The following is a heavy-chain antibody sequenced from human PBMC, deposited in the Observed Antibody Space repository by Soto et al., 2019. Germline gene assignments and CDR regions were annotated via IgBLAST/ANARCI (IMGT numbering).Heavy chain of an antibody. CDR1: GYTFTDYG. CDR2: ISGYNGNT. V-gene: IGHV1-18*04. J-gene: IGHJ6*02. Sequence: QVQVVESGAEVKKPGASVKVSCKASGYTFTDYGISWVRQAPGQGLEWMGWISGYNGNTKYAQKFQGRVTMTTDTPTNTAYMELRSLRSDDTAVYYCARDREYYYDSSGNYYYHYGLDVWGQGTTVTVS. D-gene: IGHD3-22*01. CDR3: ARDREYYYDSSGNYYYHYGLDV.